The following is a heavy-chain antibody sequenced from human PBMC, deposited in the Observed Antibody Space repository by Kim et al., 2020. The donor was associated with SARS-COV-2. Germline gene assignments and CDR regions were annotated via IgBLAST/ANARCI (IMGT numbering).Heavy chain of an antibody. D-gene: IGHD4-17*01. Sequence: YNPSLKSRVTISVDTSKNQFSLKLSSVTAADTAVYYCARDGSGGDYATDYWGQGTLVTVSS. J-gene: IGHJ4*02. V-gene: IGHV4-34*01. CDR3: ARDGSGGDYATDY.